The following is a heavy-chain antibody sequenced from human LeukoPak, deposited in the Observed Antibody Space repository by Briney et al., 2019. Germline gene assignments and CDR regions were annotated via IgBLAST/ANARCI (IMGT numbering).Heavy chain of an antibody. CDR3: ARELNDFWSGYQHYYYYYMDV. Sequence: GGSLRLSCAASGFTVSSNYMSWVRQAPGKGLVWVSRINSDGSTTSYAGSVKGRFTISRDNAKNRLYLQMSSLRAEDTAVYYCARELNDFWSGYQHYYYYYMDVWGKGTTVTVSS. D-gene: IGHD3-3*01. CDR1: GFTVSSNY. CDR2: INSDGSTT. V-gene: IGHV3-74*01. J-gene: IGHJ6*03.